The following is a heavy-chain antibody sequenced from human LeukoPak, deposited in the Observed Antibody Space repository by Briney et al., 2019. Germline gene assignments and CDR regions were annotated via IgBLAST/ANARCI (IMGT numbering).Heavy chain of an antibody. V-gene: IGHV4-59*01. D-gene: IGHD4-23*01. Sequence: SENLSRNGTVSGVTSRSFNWSWLRHAPGSGLEWIVFISYSGYTSYSPSLKSRVAISVDTSRSQFSLRLSSMTAADTAIYYCARGRNDNGGMFFDSWAQGTLVTVSS. CDR3: ARGRNDNGGMFFDS. J-gene: IGHJ4*02. CDR2: ISYSGYT. CDR1: GVTSRSFN.